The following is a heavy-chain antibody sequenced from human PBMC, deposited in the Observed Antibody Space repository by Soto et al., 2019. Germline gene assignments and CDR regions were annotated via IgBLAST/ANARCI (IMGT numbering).Heavy chain of an antibody. CDR2: IWYDGSNK. V-gene: IGHV3-33*01. J-gene: IGHJ3*02. CDR3: ASEPDIVVVTAIADAFDI. Sequence: QVQLVESGGGVVQPGRSLRLSCAASGFTFSSYGMHWVRQAPGKGLEWVAVIWYDGSNKYYADSVQGRFTISRDNSKNTLYLHINSLRAEDTAVYYCASEPDIVVVTAIADAFDIWGQGTMVTVSS. CDR1: GFTFSSYG. D-gene: IGHD2-21*02.